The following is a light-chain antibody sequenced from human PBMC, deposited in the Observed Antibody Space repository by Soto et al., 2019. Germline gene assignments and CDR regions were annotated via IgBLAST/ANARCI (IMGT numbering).Light chain of an antibody. V-gene: IGKV1-5*03. J-gene: IGKJ4*01. CDR2: KAS. CDR1: RSISSW. Sequence: DIQMTQSPSTLSASVGDRVTITCRASRSISSWLAWYQQKPGKAPKLLIYKASGLESGVPSRFSGSGSATEFTLTISSLQPDDFATYYCQQFNSFPLTFGGGTKVEIK. CDR3: QQFNSFPLT.